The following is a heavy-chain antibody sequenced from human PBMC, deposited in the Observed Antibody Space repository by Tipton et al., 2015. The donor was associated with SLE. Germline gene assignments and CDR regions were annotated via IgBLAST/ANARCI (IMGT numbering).Heavy chain of an antibody. Sequence: SLRLSCAASGFTFRSYAMSWVRQAPGKGLEWVSGMTGSGGRTYFADSVKGRFTISRDNSKNTLYLQMSSLRVEDTAVYYCAKENSNYPYNWLDSWGQGTLVTVSS. D-gene: IGHD4-11*01. CDR1: GFTFRSYA. CDR3: AKENSNYPYNWLDS. J-gene: IGHJ5*01. V-gene: IGHV3-23*01. CDR2: MTGSGGRT.